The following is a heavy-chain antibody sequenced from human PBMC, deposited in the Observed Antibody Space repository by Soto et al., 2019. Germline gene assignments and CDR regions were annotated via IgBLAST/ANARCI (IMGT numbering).Heavy chain of an antibody. Sequence: QVQLVQSGAEVKKPGASVKVSCKASGYTFTSYAMHWVRQAPGQRLEWMGWINAGNGNTKYSQKFQGRVTITRDTSASTADMELSSLRSEDTAVYYCTREYGRVVAMGGYWGQGTLVTVSS. V-gene: IGHV1-3*01. J-gene: IGHJ4*02. D-gene: IGHD3-22*01. CDR3: TREYGRVVAMGGY. CDR1: GYTFTSYA. CDR2: INAGNGNT.